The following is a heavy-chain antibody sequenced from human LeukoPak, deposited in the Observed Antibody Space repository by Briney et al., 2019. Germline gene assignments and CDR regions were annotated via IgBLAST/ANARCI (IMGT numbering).Heavy chain of an antibody. CDR1: GDAFGRHV. V-gene: IGHV3-23*01. CDR3: AKVSVCYGCYFDY. CDR2: INGAGDNP. D-gene: IGHD3-10*01. Sequence: GGYLTLYYAAYGDAFGRHVFTGVRQAPGKRLEWVATINGAGDNPCYAETVKGRFTISRDNSRDTLYLQMHSLRAEDTAIYYCAKVSVCYGCYFDYWGQGTLVTVS. J-gene: IGHJ4*02.